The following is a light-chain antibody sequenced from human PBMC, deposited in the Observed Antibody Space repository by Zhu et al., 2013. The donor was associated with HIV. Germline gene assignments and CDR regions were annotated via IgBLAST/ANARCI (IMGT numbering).Light chain of an antibody. CDR3: QQYNSYPWT. Sequence: DIQMTQSPSTLSASIGDRVTITCRASQSISTWLAWYQQKPGKAPKLLIYKASSLESGVPSSFSGSRSGTEFTLTISSLQSDDFATYYCQQYNSYPWTFGQGTKVE. V-gene: IGKV1-5*03. CDR2: KAS. J-gene: IGKJ1*01. CDR1: QSISTW.